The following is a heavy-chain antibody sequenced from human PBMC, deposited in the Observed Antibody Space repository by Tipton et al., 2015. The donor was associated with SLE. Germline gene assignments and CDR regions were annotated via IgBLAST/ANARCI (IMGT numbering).Heavy chain of an antibody. J-gene: IGHJ5*02. CDR3: ARAKSAMGSYDT. D-gene: IGHD2-21*01. CDR1: GGSLIKYY. V-gene: IGHV4-59*01. Sequence: TLSLTCIVSGGSLIKYYWNWFRQSPGKRLEWIGYVFYTGSTNYNPSFQSRVTISVDTSNNQFSLRLDSVTDADTAIYFCARAKSAMGSYDTWGQGAQVTVSS. CDR2: VFYTGST.